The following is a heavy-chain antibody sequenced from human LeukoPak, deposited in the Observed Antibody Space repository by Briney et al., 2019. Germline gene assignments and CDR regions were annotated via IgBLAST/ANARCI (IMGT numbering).Heavy chain of an antibody. D-gene: IGHD7-27*01. V-gene: IGHV3-7*01. CDR1: GFTFNSFF. J-gene: IGHJ4*02. Sequence: PGGSLRLSCAASGFTFNSFFLNWVRLTPGRGLEWVACISQDGSETFYMDSVRGRFAISRDNTKNSLYLQMDRLRAEDTAVYFCVRDLGHSRHYFEYWGQGALVTVSS. CDR3: VRDLGHSRHYFEY. CDR2: ISQDGSET.